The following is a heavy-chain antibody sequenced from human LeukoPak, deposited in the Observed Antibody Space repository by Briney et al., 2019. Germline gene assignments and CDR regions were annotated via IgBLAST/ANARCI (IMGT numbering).Heavy chain of an antibody. CDR2: IYYSGST. J-gene: IGHJ5*02. CDR3: ARHSANNWFDP. CDR1: GGFINSYY. Sequence: SETLSLTCTVSGGFINSYYWSWIRQPPGKGLEWIGYIYYSGSTNYNPSLKSRVTILVDTSKKQFSLKLSSVTAADTAVYYCARHSANNWFDPWGQGTLVTVSS. V-gene: IGHV4-59*08.